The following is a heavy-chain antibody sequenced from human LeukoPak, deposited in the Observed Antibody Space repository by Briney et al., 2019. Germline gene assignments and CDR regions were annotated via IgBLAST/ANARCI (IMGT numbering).Heavy chain of an antibody. J-gene: IGHJ5*02. D-gene: IGHD1-14*01. Sequence: SETLSLTCTVSGGSISSSSYYWGWIRQPPGKGLEWIGSIYYSGSTYYNPSLKSRVTISVDTSKNQFFLKLSSVTAADTAVYYCARLTLTPQGVGFNWFDPWGQGTLVTVSS. CDR1: GGSISSSSYY. CDR2: IYYSGST. CDR3: ARLTLTPQGVGFNWFDP. V-gene: IGHV4-39*01.